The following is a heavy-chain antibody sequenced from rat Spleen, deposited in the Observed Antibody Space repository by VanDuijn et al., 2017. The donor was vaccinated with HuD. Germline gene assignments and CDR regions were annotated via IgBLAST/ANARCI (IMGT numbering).Heavy chain of an antibody. J-gene: IGHJ2*01. Sequence: EVQLVESGGGLVQPGRSLKLSCVASGFTFSDYGMNWIRQAPGKGLEWVAYISSSTYYRDSVKGRFTISRDNAKSTLYLQMDSLRSEDTATYYCARHNSGYGYFDYWGQGVMVTVSS. V-gene: IGHV5-29*01. CDR3: ARHNSGYGYFDY. CDR1: GFTFSDYG. D-gene: IGHD4-3*01. CDR2: ISSST.